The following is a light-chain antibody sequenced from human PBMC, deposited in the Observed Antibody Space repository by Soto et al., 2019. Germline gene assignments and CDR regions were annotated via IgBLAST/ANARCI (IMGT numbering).Light chain of an antibody. CDR2: KAS. CDR3: QQRDN. CDR1: QSISSW. J-gene: IGKJ2*01. V-gene: IGKV1-5*03. Sequence: DIQMTQSPSTLSASVGDRVTITCRASQSISSWLAWYQQKPGKAPKLLIYKASSLNSGVPSRCSGSGSGTEFTLTISSLQPDDFANYYCQQRDNFGQGTKLEIK.